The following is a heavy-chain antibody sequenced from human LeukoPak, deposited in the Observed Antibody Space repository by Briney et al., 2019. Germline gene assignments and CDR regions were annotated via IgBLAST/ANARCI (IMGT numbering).Heavy chain of an antibody. V-gene: IGHV3-23*01. J-gene: IGHJ4*02. CDR1: RFTFGSFA. D-gene: IGHD5-18*01. CDR3: GKTTAGYSSGQKPAWPVDY. Sequence: GGSLRLSCEASRFTFGSFAMYWVRQAPGKGLEWIAGIFGSGGSPHYADSVKGRFTISRDNFKNTVYLQINSLRAEDTAVYYCGKTTAGYSSGQKPAWPVDYWGQGTLVTVSS. CDR2: IFGSGGSP.